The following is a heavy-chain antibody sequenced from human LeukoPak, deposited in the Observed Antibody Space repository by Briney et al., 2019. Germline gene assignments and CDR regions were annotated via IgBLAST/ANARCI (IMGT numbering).Heavy chain of an antibody. J-gene: IGHJ4*02. CDR2: ISSSSSTI. D-gene: IGHD3-22*01. V-gene: IGHV3-48*01. Sequence: GGTLRLSCAASGFTFSHHGMNWVRQAPGKGLEWVSYISSSSSTIYYADSVKGRFTISRDNAKNSLYLQMNSLRAEDTAVYYCARAIIHGDYYDSSGYYGYSYWGQGTLVTVSS. CDR1: GFTFSHHG. CDR3: ARAIIHGDYYDSSGYYGYSY.